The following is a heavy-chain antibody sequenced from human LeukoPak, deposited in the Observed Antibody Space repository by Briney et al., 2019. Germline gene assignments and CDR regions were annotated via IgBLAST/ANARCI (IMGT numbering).Heavy chain of an antibody. J-gene: IGHJ3*02. CDR3: AKDPNGDYIGAFDI. CDR1: GLTFSNYA. Sequence: GGSLRLSCAASGLTFSNYAMMWLCQAPGKGLEWVSAITGSGGWALYADSVKGRFTISRDNSKNTLYLQMSSLRAEDTAVYYCAKDPNGDYIGAFDIWGQGTMVTVSS. D-gene: IGHD4-17*01. V-gene: IGHV3-23*01. CDR2: ITGSGGWA.